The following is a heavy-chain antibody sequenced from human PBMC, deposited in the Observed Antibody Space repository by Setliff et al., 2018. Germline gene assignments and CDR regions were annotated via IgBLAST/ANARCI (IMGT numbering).Heavy chain of an antibody. J-gene: IGHJ1*01. Sequence: PSETLSLTCTVSGGSVSSTSHYWGWIRQAPGKGMEWIGSVYYSGYTYYKPSLQSRVTMPVDTSKNQFSLKLTSLTAADTAVYYCARVDFTMIQGVIGHWGQGTLVTVSS. V-gene: IGHV4-39*07. D-gene: IGHD3-10*01. CDR1: GGSVSSTSHY. CDR2: VYYSGYT. CDR3: ARVDFTMIQGVIGH.